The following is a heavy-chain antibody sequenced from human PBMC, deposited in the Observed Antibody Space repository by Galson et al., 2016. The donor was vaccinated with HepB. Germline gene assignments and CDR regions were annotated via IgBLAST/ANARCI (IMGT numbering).Heavy chain of an antibody. CDR1: GGTFKSHA. Sequence: SVKVSCKASGGTFKSHAFSWARQAPGQGLEWLGGILPVFRLTDYGQKFQDRVPITADEYTNTAYMELRSLTSEDTAVYYCARGHQIAARNHAFEVWGQGTTVTVSS. D-gene: IGHD6-6*01. CDR2: ILPVFRLT. V-gene: IGHV1-69*13. J-gene: IGHJ3*01. CDR3: ARGHQIAARNHAFEV.